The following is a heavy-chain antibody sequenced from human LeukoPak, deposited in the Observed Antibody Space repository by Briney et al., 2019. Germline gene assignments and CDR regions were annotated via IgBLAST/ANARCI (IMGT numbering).Heavy chain of an antibody. V-gene: IGHV3-23*01. CDR2: ISWSGGDT. Sequence: GGSLRLSCAASGFTYNTDAMTWVRQAPGKGLQGVSAISWSGGDTYYEDSVKGRFTISRDNSKNIMYLQMNSLRAEDTAVYYCARDSSGWSKNYWGQGTLVTVSS. J-gene: IGHJ4*02. D-gene: IGHD6-19*01. CDR3: ARDSSGWSKNY. CDR1: GFTYNTDA.